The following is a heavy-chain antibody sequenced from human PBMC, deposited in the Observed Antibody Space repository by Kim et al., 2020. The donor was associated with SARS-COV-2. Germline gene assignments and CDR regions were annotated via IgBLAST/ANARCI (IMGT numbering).Heavy chain of an antibody. V-gene: IGHV3-30*04. CDR2: ISYDGSNK. CDR3: ARDKTTVTTGVSYYYGMDV. CDR1: GFTFSSYA. Sequence: GGSLRLSCAASGFTFSSYAMHWVRQAPGKGLEWVAVISYDGSNKYYADSVKGRFTISRDNSKNTLYLQMNSLRAEDTAVYYCARDKTTVTTGVSYYYGMDVWGQGTTVTVSS. D-gene: IGHD4-17*01. J-gene: IGHJ6*02.